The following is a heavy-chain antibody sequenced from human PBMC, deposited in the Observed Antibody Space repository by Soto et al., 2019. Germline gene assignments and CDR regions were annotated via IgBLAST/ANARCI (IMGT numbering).Heavy chain of an antibody. J-gene: IGHJ6*02. CDR3: ARDRLVTRPKPPSHYAYGMDV. D-gene: IGHD4-4*01. V-gene: IGHV1-18*04. CDR1: GYTFTSYG. Sequence: QVQLVQSGAEVKKPGASVKVSCKASGYTFTSYGISWVRQAPGQGLEWMGWISAYNGNTNYAQKLQGRVTMTTDTSTSTAYMELRSLRSDDTAVYYCARDRLVTRPKPPSHYAYGMDVWGQGTTVTVSS. CDR2: ISAYNGNT.